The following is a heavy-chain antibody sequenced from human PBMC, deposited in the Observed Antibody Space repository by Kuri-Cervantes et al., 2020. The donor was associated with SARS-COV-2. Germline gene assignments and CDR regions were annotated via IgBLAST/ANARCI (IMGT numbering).Heavy chain of an antibody. J-gene: IGHJ2*01. Sequence: SETLSLTCTVSGYSISSGYYWGWIRQPLGKGLEWIGSIYHSGSTYYNPSPKSRVTISVDTSKNQFSLKLSSVTAADTAVYYCARVRYCSSTSCRLGWYFDLWGRGTLVTVSS. D-gene: IGHD2-2*01. CDR3: ARVRYCSSTSCRLGWYFDL. CDR1: GYSISSGYY. V-gene: IGHV4-38-2*02. CDR2: IYHSGST.